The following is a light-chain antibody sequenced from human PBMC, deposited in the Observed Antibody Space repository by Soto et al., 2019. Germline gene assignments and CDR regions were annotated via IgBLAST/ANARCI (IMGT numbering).Light chain of an antibody. V-gene: IGKV3-20*01. Sequence: EIVLTQSPGTLSLSPGERATLSCRASQSVTSNYLAWYQQKPGQAPRLLVFAASGRPAGIPDRFSGSGSGTDFTLTISRLEPEDFALYYCQQYATSPYTFAQWTKLEIQ. CDR2: AAS. CDR1: QSVTSNY. CDR3: QQYATSPYT. J-gene: IGKJ2*01.